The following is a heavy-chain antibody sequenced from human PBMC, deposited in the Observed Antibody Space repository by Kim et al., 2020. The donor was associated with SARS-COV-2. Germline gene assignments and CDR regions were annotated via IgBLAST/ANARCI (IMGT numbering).Heavy chain of an antibody. CDR3: ARESGYYGSGSPILSYGMDV. Sequence: ASVKVSCKASGYTFTGYYMHWVRQAPGQGLEWMGWINPNSGGTNYAQKFQGWVTMTRDTSISTAYMELSRLRSDDTAVYYCARESGYYGSGSPILSYGMDVWGQGTTVTVSS. D-gene: IGHD3-10*01. J-gene: IGHJ6*02. V-gene: IGHV1-2*04. CDR2: INPNSGGT. CDR1: GYTFTGYY.